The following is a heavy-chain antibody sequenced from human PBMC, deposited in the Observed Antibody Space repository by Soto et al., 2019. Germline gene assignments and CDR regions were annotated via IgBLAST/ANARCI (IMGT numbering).Heavy chain of an antibody. CDR2: ISGSDGKT. V-gene: IGHV3-23*01. Sequence: GGSLRLSCVASGFSFGSYALTWVRQAPGKGLEWVSSISGSDGKTFYADAVKGRFSISRDISQRTLYLQMNSLRADDTAIYYCARWSYLDYWGQGTRVTVSS. J-gene: IGHJ4*02. CDR1: GFSFGSYA. D-gene: IGHD3-3*01. CDR3: ARWSYLDY.